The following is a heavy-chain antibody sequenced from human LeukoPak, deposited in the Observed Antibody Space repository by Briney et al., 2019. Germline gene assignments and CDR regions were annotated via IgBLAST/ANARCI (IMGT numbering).Heavy chain of an antibody. J-gene: IGHJ4*02. CDR3: ERHNSPGGLLWFGELLGYFDY. CDR2: IYYSGST. CDR1: GGSISSSSYY. V-gene: IGHV4-39*01. Sequence: SETLSLTCTVSGGSISSSSYYWGLIRQPPGKGLEWIGSIYYSGSTYYNPSLKSRVTISVDTSKNQFSLKLSSVTAADTAVYYCERHNSPGGLLWFGELLGYFDYWGQGTLVTVSS. D-gene: IGHD3-10*01.